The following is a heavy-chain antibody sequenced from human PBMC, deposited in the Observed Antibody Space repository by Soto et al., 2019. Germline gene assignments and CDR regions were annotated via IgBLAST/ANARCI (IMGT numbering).Heavy chain of an antibody. Sequence: TLSLTCTVSGGSISSGGYYWSWIRQHPGKGLEWIGYIYYSGSTYYNPSLKSRVTISVDTSKNQFSLKLSSVTAADTAVYYCARVLYGDYAHFDYWGQGTLVTVS. D-gene: IGHD4-17*01. V-gene: IGHV4-31*03. CDR1: GGSISSGGYY. J-gene: IGHJ4*02. CDR2: IYYSGST. CDR3: ARVLYGDYAHFDY.